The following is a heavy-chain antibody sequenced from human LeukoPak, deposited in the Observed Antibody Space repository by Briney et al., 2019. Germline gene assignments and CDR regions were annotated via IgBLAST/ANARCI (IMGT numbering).Heavy chain of an antibody. D-gene: IGHD2-21*02. J-gene: IGHJ2*01. CDR3: TTDTCSVSADCSYWYFDL. V-gene: IGHV3-7*01. Sequence: GGSLRLSCAASGFTFSSYGMHWVRQAPGKGLEWVANIKQDGSEKYYVDSVKGRFTISRDNAKNSLYLQMNSLRADDTAVYYCTTDTCSVSADCSYWYFDLWGRGTLVTVSS. CDR2: IKQDGSEK. CDR1: GFTFSSYG.